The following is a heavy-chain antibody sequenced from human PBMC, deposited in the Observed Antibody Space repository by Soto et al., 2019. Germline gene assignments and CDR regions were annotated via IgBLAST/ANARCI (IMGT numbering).Heavy chain of an antibody. V-gene: IGHV1-69*01. J-gene: IGHJ4*02. Sequence: QVQLVQSGAEVKKPGSSVKVSCKASGGTFSSYAISWVRQAPGQGLEWMGGIIPNFGTANYAQKFQGRVTITADESTSTAYMELSSLRSEDTAVYYCARSGVRYCSGGSCSLYYWGQGTLVTVSS. D-gene: IGHD2-15*01. CDR2: IIPNFGTA. CDR3: ARSGVRYCSGGSCSLYY. CDR1: GGTFSSYA.